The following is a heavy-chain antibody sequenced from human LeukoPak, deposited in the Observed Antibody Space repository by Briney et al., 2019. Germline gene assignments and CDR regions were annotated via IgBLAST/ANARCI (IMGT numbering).Heavy chain of an antibody. Sequence: ASVKVSCKASGYTFTEYAMHWVRLAPGHGLEWMGWINADSGNTESSQRFQGRRSITWDTSATTAYMELSSLTSEDTAVYYCARGGPNRSGWTLDYWGPGTLVTVSS. CDR3: ARGGPNRSGWTLDY. D-gene: IGHD6-19*01. CDR1: GYTFTEYA. J-gene: IGHJ4*02. V-gene: IGHV1-3*01. CDR2: INADSGNT.